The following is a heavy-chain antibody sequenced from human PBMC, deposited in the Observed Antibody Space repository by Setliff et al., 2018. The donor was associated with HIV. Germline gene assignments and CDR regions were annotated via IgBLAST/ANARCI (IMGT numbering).Heavy chain of an antibody. CDR1: GGSINSDNYY. D-gene: IGHD6-13*01. Sequence: PSETLSLTCSVSGGSINSDNYYWGWIRQAPGKGLEWIGSIYYSGTTYYTPSIKSRVTISVDTSRNHFSLRLSSVTAADTAIYYCARVPTSSWYVTTQRTKEYFHHWGQGTLVTVSS. J-gene: IGHJ1*01. CDR2: IYYSGTT. CDR3: ARVPTSSWYVTTQRTKEYFHH. V-gene: IGHV4-39*07.